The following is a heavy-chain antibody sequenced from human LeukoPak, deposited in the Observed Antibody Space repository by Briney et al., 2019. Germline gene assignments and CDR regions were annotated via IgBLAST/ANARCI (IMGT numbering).Heavy chain of an antibody. CDR2: IYTSGST. CDR3: ARVGGGYYYYCMDV. CDR1: GGSISSGSYY. V-gene: IGHV4-61*02. D-gene: IGHD3-16*01. Sequence: TLSLTCTVSGGSISSGSYYWSWIREPAGKGLEWIGRIYTSGSTNYNPSLESRVTISVDTSKNQFSLKLSSVTAADTAVYYCARVGGGYYYYCMDVWGKGTTVTVSS. J-gene: IGHJ6*03.